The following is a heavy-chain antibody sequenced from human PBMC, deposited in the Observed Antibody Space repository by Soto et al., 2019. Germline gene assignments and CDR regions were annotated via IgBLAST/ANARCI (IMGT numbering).Heavy chain of an antibody. CDR2: IYYSGFT. D-gene: IGHD5-18*01. CDR3: ARDAMVSRVFYFDY. V-gene: IGHV4-59*12. J-gene: IGHJ4*02. CDR1: GGSISNSY. Sequence: SETLSLTCNVSGGSISNSYWTWIRQPPGKRLEWIGYIYYSGFTTYNPSLKSRVTMSIDTSKNQFSLKLRPVTAADTAVYYCARDAMVSRVFYFDYWGQGTLVTVSS.